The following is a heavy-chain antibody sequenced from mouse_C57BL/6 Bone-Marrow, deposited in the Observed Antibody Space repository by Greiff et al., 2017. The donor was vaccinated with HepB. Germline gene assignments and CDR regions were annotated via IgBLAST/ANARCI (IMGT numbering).Heavy chain of an antibody. V-gene: IGHV3-6*01. Sequence: VQLKESGPGLVKPSQSLSLTCSVTGYSITSGYYWNWIRQFPGNKLEWMGYISYDGSNNYNPSLKNRISITRDTSKNQFFLKLNSVTTEDTATYYCARVYGYDVGYWGQGTTLTVSS. J-gene: IGHJ2*01. CDR1: GYSITSGYY. CDR2: ISYDGSN. D-gene: IGHD2-2*01. CDR3: ARVYGYDVGY.